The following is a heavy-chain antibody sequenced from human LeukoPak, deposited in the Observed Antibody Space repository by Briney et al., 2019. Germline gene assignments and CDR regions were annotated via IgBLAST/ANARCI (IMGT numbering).Heavy chain of an antibody. CDR1: GFTFSSYA. CDR3: AKDQGYNSGWYALDY. V-gene: IGHV3-23*01. J-gene: IGHJ4*02. Sequence: GGSLRLSCAASGFTFSSYAMSWVRQAPGKGLGWVSAISGSGGSTYYADSVKVRFTISRDNSKNTLYLQMNSLRAEDTAVYYCAKDQGYNSGWYALDYWGQGTLVTVSS. D-gene: IGHD6-19*01. CDR2: ISGSGGST.